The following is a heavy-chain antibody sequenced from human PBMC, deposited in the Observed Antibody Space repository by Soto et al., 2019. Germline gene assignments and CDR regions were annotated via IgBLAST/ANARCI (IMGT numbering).Heavy chain of an antibody. V-gene: IGHV2-5*02. J-gene: IGHJ4*02. CDR1: GFSLSTSGVG. CDR3: AHRDASGTSFLY. Sequence: QITLKESGPTLVKPTQTLTLTCTVSGFSLSTSGVGVGWIRQPPGKALEWLALIYWDDDRRYSPALKSRLTITKDTSKDQVVLTMTNMDPVDTATYYCAHRDASGTSFLYWGQGTLVTVSS. D-gene: IGHD3-10*01. CDR2: IYWDDDR.